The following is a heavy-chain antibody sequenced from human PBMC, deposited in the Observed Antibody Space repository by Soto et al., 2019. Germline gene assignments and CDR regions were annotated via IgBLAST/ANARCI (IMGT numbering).Heavy chain of an antibody. CDR1: GGTFTNYA. D-gene: IGHD5-12*01. CDR2: FTPAFGTA. J-gene: IGHJ2*01. V-gene: IGHV1-69*18. CDR3: AREGGDGYDWEGYWFFDL. Sequence: QAQLVQSGAEMKKPGSSVKVSCKASGGTFTNYAIDWMRQTPGHGLQWLGSFTPAFGTANYPQKFQDRVTISADEPASTTFLELNNLTSEDVGLYYCAREGGDGYDWEGYWFFDLWGPGTLVTVSS.